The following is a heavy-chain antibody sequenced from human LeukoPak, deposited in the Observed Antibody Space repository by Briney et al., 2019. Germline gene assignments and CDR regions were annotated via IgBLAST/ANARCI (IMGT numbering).Heavy chain of an antibody. J-gene: IGHJ6*03. D-gene: IGHD4-17*01. CDR1: GYTFTGYY. V-gene: IGHV1-2*02. CDR2: INPNSGGT. CDR3: ARGDLTVTTFYYYYYMDV. Sequence: GASVKVSCKASGYTFTGYYTHWVRQAPGQGLEWMGWINPNSGGTNYAQKFQGRVTMTRDMSTSTVYMELSSLRSEDTAVYYCARGDLTVTTFYYYYYMDVWGKGTTVTVSS.